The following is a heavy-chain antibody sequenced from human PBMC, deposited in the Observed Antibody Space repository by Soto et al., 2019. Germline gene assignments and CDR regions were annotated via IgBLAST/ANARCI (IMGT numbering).Heavy chain of an antibody. CDR3: AKDLGPIAVAGVSDACDI. CDR1: GFTFSSYA. J-gene: IGHJ3*02. CDR2: ISGSGGST. V-gene: IGHV3-23*01. D-gene: IGHD6-19*01. Sequence: EVQLLESGGGLVQPGGSLRLSCAASGFTFSSYAMSWVRQAPGKGLEWVSAISGSGGSTYYADSVKGRFTISRDNSKNTLYLQMNSPRAEATAVYSCAKDLGPIAVAGVSDACDIWGQVTIVTFSS.